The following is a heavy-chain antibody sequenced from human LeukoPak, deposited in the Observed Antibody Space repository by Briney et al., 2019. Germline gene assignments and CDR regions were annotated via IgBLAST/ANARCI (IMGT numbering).Heavy chain of an antibody. V-gene: IGHV3-23*01. Sequence: PGGSLRLSCAASGFTFSSHAMSWVRQAPGKGLEWVSAISGSGDSTYYADSVKGQFTISRDNSKNTLYLQMNSLRAEDTALYYCAKNHYDFENWGQGTLVTVAS. D-gene: IGHD3-3*01. J-gene: IGHJ4*02. CDR3: AKNHYDFEN. CDR1: GFTFSSHA. CDR2: ISGSGDST.